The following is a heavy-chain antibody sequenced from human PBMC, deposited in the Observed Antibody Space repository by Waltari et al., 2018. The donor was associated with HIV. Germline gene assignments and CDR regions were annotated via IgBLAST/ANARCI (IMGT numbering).Heavy chain of an antibody. V-gene: IGHV3-53*01. J-gene: IGHJ6*02. CDR3: ARDPRSSGYYGMDV. Sequence: EVQLVESGGGLIEPGGSLRLSCAASGLPVRSTYMSWIRQAPGKGLEWVSVIYSGGSRYYADSVKGRFTISRDNSKNTLSLHMNSLGPEDTAVYYCARDPRSSGYYGMDVWGQGTTVTVSS. CDR2: IYSGGSR. D-gene: IGHD1-26*01. CDR1: GLPVRSTY.